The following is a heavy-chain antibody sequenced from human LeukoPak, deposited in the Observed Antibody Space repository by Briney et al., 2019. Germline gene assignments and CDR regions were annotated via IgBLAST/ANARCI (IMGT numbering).Heavy chain of an antibody. V-gene: IGHV4-30-2*01. J-gene: IGHJ5*02. CDR2: IYHSGST. Sequence: SETLSLTCAVSGGSISSGGYSWSWIRQPPGKGLEWIGYIYHSGSTYYNPSLKSRVTISVDRSKIQFSLKLSSVTAADTAVYYCARGGYDILTGYSPNNWFDPWGQGTLVTVSS. D-gene: IGHD3-9*01. CDR1: GGSISSGGYS. CDR3: ARGGYDILTGYSPNNWFDP.